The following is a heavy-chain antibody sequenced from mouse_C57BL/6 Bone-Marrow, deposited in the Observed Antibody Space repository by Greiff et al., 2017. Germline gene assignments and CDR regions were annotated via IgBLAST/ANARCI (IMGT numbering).Heavy chain of an antibody. CDR3: TPIYYDAMDY. J-gene: IGHJ4*01. Sequence: EVQLQQSGAELVRPGASVKLSCTASGFNIKDDYMHWVKQRPEQGLEWIGWIDPENGDTEYASKFQGKATITADTSSNTAYLQLSSLTSEDSDVYYCTPIYYDAMDYWGQGTSVTVSS. D-gene: IGHD2-1*01. V-gene: IGHV14-4*01. CDR2: IDPENGDT. CDR1: GFNIKDDY.